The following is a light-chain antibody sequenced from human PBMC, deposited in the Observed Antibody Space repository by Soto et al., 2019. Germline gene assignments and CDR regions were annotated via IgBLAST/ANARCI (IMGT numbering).Light chain of an antibody. Sequence: SYELTQTSSVSVAPGQTATMTCGGDNIGSKRVFWYQQKTGQAPVVVDYDNRDRPAGIPERVSGSKSANSATLIISRVEAGDEAAYFCQVWDSDRDQSVFGGATKVTVL. CDR2: DNR. J-gene: IGLJ3*02. CDR1: NIGSKR. V-gene: IGLV3-21*02. CDR3: QVWDSDRDQSV.